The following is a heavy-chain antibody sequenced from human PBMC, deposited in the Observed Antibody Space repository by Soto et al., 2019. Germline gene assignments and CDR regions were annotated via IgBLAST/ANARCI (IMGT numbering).Heavy chain of an antibody. CDR1: GYTFTSYG. CDR3: ARGGFYDSRGARNYYYYGMNV. D-gene: IGHD3-22*01. Sequence: QVQLVQSGAEVKKPGASVKVSCKASGYTFTSYGINWVRQAPGQGLEWLGWISAYDGYTNYAQILQGRVSMTTDTSAKTAYMELRSLRSDDTAMYYCARGGFYDSRGARNYYYYGMNVWGQGTTVTVSS. CDR2: ISAYDGYT. V-gene: IGHV1-18*01. J-gene: IGHJ6*02.